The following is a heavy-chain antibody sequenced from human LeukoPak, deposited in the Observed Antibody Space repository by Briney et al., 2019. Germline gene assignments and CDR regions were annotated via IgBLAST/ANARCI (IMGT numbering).Heavy chain of an antibody. CDR3: ARDLGGGYPPSDY. CDR1: GYTFTGYY. CDR2: INPNSGGT. Sequence: ASVKVSCKASGYTFTGYYMHWVRQAPGQGLEWMGWINPNSGGTNYAQKFQGRVTMTRDTSISTAYMELSRLRSDDTAVYYCARDLGGGYPPSDYWGQGTLVTVSS. V-gene: IGHV1-2*02. J-gene: IGHJ4*02. D-gene: IGHD1-26*01.